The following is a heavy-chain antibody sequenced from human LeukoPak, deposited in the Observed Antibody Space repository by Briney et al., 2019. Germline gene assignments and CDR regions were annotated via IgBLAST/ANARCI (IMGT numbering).Heavy chain of an antibody. V-gene: IGHV3-74*01. J-gene: IGHJ4*02. Sequence: PGGSLRLSCAASGFTFSTYWMHWVRQAPGKGLVWVSRIYIDGSSTNYADSVKGRFTISRDNAKNMLYLEMNSLRAEDTAVYYCTRGASARQDSWGQGTLVTVSS. CDR3: TRGASARQDS. CDR2: IYIDGSST. D-gene: IGHD2-2*01. CDR1: GFTFSTYW.